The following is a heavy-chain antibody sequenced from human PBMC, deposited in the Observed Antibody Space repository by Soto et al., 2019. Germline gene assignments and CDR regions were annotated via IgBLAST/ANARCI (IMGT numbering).Heavy chain of an antibody. Sequence: PGGSLRLSCAASGFTFSDYYMTWIRQAPGQGLVWVSYISIISSFTNYADSVKGRFTISRDNAKQSLYLQMNGLRAEDTAVYYCATALLGSCTNGVCSRGMDVWGQGTTVTVSS. CDR3: ATALLGSCTNGVCSRGMDV. V-gene: IGHV3-11*06. D-gene: IGHD2-8*01. CDR2: ISIISSFT. J-gene: IGHJ6*02. CDR1: GFTFSDYY.